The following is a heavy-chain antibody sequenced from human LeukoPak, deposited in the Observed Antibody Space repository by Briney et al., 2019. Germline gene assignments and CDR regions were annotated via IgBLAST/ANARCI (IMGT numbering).Heavy chain of an antibody. V-gene: IGHV1-18*01. CDR2: ISAHYGNT. CDR3: ARDFFHGHCSGLTCFLLDS. CDR1: GYTFTSYG. D-gene: IGHD2-15*01. Sequence: ASVKVSCKASGYTFTSYGITWVRQAPGQGLEWMGWISAHYGNTNYAQKFQGRLTMTTDTSTNTAYMELRSPRPDDTAVYFCARDFFHGHCSGLTCFLLDSWGQGSLVTVSS. J-gene: IGHJ4*02.